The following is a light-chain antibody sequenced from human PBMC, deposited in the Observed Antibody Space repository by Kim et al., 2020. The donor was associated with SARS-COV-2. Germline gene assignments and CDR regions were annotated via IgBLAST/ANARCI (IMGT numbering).Light chain of an antibody. V-gene: IGLV3-1*01. J-gene: IGLJ3*02. Sequence: SYELTQPPSVSVSPGQTASITCSGDKLGDKYASXYQQKPGQSPVLVIYQDTKRPSGIPERFSGSNSGNTATLTISGTQAMDEADYYCQAWDSSTAVFGGG. CDR2: QDT. CDR3: QAWDSSTAV. CDR1: KLGDKY.